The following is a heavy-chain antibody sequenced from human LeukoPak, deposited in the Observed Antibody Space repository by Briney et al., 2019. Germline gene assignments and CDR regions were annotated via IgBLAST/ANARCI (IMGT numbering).Heavy chain of an antibody. J-gene: IGHJ5*02. CDR2: IWYDGSNK. V-gene: IGHV3-33*08. Sequence: PGGSLRLSCAASGFTFSSYGMHWVRQAPGKGLEWVAVIWYDGSNKYYADSVKGRFTISRDNAKKSLYLQMNNLRAEDTAVYYCARRDCDSIKCRGSNWFDPWGQGTLVSVSS. D-gene: IGHD3-22*01. CDR1: GFTFSSYG. CDR3: ARRDCDSIKCRGSNWFDP.